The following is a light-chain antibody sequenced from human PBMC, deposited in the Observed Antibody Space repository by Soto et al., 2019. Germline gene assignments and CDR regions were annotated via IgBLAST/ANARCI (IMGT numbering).Light chain of an antibody. Sequence: QSALTQPPSVSGAPGQRVTISCTGSSSNIGAGYDVHWYQQLPGTAPKLLIYGNSNRPSGVPDRFSGSKSGTSASLAITELQAEDEADYYCQSYDSSLSGSSVFGTGTKVTVL. V-gene: IGLV1-40*01. J-gene: IGLJ1*01. CDR3: QSYDSSLSGSSV. CDR1: SSNIGAGYD. CDR2: GNS.